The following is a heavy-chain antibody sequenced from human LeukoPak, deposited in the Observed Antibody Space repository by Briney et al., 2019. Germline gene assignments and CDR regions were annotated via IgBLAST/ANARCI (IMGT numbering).Heavy chain of an antibody. CDR2: IDHSDSYT. D-gene: IGHD5-12*01. V-gene: IGHV5-10-1*01. CDR3: ARQLYSGYAPDY. CDR1: GNHFTSYS. Sequence: GASLRIFCKGSGNHFTSYSISWVRPIPGEGLEGMGRIDHSDSYTDYSPSFQCHVTISADKSISTAYLQWSSTKASDTAMYYCARQLYSGYAPDYWGERTL. J-gene: IGHJ4*02.